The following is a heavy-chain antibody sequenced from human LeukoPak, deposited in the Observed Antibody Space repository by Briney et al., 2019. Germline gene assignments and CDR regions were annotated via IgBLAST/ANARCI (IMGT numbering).Heavy chain of an antibody. Sequence: PSETLSLTCVVSGYSISSAYFWGWIRQPPGKGLEWIGSIYYSGSTYYNPSLKSRVTISLDTSKNQFSLRLSSVTAADTAVYYCARGRSSDYWGPGTLVTVSS. CDR1: GYSISSAYF. CDR3: ARGRSSDY. D-gene: IGHD6-13*01. V-gene: IGHV4-38-2*01. J-gene: IGHJ4*02. CDR2: IYYSGST.